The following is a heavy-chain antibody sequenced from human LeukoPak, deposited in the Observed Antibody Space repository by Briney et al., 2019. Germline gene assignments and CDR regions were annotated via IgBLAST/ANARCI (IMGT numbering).Heavy chain of an antibody. CDR3: AKGVQALDY. Sequence: QPGGSLRLSCAASGFTFDDYAMHWVRQAPGKGLEWVSGISWNSGSIGYADSVKGRFTISRDNAKNSLYLQMNSLRAEDTALYYCAKGVQALDYWAREPWSPSPQ. CDR2: ISWNSGSI. J-gene: IGHJ4*02. D-gene: IGHD3-10*01. V-gene: IGHV3-9*01. CDR1: GFTFDDYA.